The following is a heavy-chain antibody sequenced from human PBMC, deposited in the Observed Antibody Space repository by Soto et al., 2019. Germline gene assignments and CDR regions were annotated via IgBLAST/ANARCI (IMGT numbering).Heavy chain of an antibody. J-gene: IGHJ5*02. CDR1: GGCISSSSYY. Sequence: SETVSLTCTVSGGCISSSSYYWGWIRQPPGKGLEWIGSIYYSGSTYYNPSLKSRVTISVDTSKNQFSLKLSSVTAADTAVYYCASTRYSYGLGWFDPWGQGTLVTVSS. V-gene: IGHV4-39*01. CDR2: IYYSGST. D-gene: IGHD5-18*01. CDR3: ASTRYSYGLGWFDP.